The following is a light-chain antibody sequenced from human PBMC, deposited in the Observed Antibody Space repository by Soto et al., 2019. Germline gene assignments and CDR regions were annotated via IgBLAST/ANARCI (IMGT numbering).Light chain of an antibody. CDR1: SSDVGGYNY. V-gene: IGLV2-14*01. Sequence: QSALTQPASVSGSPGQSITISCTGTSSDVGGYNYVSWYQQNPGKAPQLMIYDVSNRPSGVSNRLSGSKSGNTASLTISGLQAEDEADYYCSSYTSSSTSYVVFGGGTTLTVL. CDR3: SSYTSSSTSYVV. CDR2: DVS. J-gene: IGLJ2*01.